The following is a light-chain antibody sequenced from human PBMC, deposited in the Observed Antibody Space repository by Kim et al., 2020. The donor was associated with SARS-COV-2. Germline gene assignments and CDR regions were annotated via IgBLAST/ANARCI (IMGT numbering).Light chain of an antibody. CDR1: KLGDKY. V-gene: IGLV3-1*01. Sequence: YELTQPPSVSVSPGQTASITCSGDKLGDKYACWYQQKPGQSPVLVIYQHNKRPSGIPERFSGSNSGNTATLTISGTQAMDEADYYCQAWDSSTVVFGTGT. CDR2: QHN. J-gene: IGLJ2*01. CDR3: QAWDSSTVV.